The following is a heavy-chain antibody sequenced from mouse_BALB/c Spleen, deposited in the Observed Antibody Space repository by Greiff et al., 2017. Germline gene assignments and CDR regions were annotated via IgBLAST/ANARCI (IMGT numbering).Heavy chain of an antibody. Sequence: VQLQQSGPGLVKPSQSLSLTCTVTGYSITSDYAWNWIRQFPGNKLEWMGYISYSGSTSYNPSLKSRISITRDTSKNQFFLQLNSVTTEDTATYYCARGTSYYRYPFAYWGQGTLVTVSA. CDR2: ISYSGST. D-gene: IGHD2-14*01. CDR3: ARGTSYYRYPFAY. J-gene: IGHJ3*01. V-gene: IGHV3-2*02. CDR1: GYSITSDYA.